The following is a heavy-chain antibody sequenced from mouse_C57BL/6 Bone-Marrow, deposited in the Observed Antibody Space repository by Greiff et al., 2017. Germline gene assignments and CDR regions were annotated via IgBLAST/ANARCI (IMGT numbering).Heavy chain of an antibody. D-gene: IGHD1-3*01. CDR3: AREKSSPLEWYFDV. J-gene: IGHJ1*03. CDR2: IDPSDSYT. Sequence: VQLHHPFSSLVMAGVVVPLSCQASGYTFTSYWMHWVKQRPGQGLEWIGEIDPSDSYTNYNQQFKGKSTLTVDKSSSTAYMQLSSLTSEDSAVYYCAREKSSPLEWYFDVWGTGTTVTVSS. CDR1: GYTFTSYW. V-gene: IGHV1-69*01.